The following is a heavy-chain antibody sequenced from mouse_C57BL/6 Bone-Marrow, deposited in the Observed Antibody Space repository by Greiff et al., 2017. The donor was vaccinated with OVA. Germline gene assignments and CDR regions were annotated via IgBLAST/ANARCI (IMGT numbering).Heavy chain of an antibody. CDR1: GYTFTSYW. J-gene: IGHJ1*03. V-gene: IGHV1-50*01. CDR2: IGTSDSNT. D-gene: IGHD2-14*01. CDR3: AREDAIGGDFEG. Sequence: QVQLQQPGAELVKPGASVKLSCKASGYTFTSYWMQWVKQRPGQGLEWIGDIGTSDSNTNYTHKFKGQATLTVDKSSSTAYLQLSSLTSEDSAVYYCAREDAIGGDFEGWGTGTTVTVSS.